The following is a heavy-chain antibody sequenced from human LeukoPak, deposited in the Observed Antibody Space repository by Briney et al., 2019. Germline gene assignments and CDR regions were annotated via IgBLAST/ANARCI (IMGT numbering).Heavy chain of an antibody. D-gene: IGHD6-13*01. CDR2: IYYSGST. CDR1: GGSISTYY. V-gene: IGHV4-59*12. CDR3: ARDKGSSRAHDAFDI. Sequence: SETLSLTCTVSGGSISTYYWSWIRQPPGKGLEWIGYIYYSGSTNYNPSLKSRVTMSVDTSKNQFSLKLSSVTAADTAVYYCARDKGSSRAHDAFDIWGQGTVVTVSS. J-gene: IGHJ3*02.